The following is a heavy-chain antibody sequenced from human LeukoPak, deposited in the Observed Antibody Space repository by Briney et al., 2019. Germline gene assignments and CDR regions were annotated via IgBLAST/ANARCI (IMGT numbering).Heavy chain of an antibody. CDR3: AKGGTTVVDY. Sequence: GGSLRLSCAASGLTVTNAWMNWVRQAPGKGLVWVSRINGDGSSTTYADSVKGRFTISRDNAKNTLYLQMNSLRAEDTAVYYCAKGGTTVVDYWGQGTLVTVSS. J-gene: IGHJ4*02. V-gene: IGHV3-74*03. D-gene: IGHD4-23*01. CDR2: INGDGSST. CDR1: GLTVTNAW.